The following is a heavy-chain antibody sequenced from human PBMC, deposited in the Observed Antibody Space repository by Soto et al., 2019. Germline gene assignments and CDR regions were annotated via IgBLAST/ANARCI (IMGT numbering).Heavy chain of an antibody. D-gene: IGHD3-10*01. CDR2: MNPNSGNT. CDR1: GYTFTSYD. CDR3: AKRERGVLWFGQSVHYASDI. J-gene: IGHJ3*02. Sequence: QVQLVQSGAEVKKPGASVKVSCKASGYTFTSYDINWVRQATGQGLEWMGWMNPNSGNTGYAQKFQGRVTMTSNTSISTTYMDLSTLRSDVTAVYHSAKRERGVLWFGQSVHYASDIWGQGTMVTVSS. V-gene: IGHV1-8*01.